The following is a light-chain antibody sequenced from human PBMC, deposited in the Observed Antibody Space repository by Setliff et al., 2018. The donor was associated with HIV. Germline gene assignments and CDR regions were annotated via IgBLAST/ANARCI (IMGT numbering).Light chain of an antibody. Sequence: SYELTQPPSVSVSLGQMARITCSGEAVPKKYAYGYQQKPGQFPVLVIYKDSERPSGIPERFSGSSSGTIVTLTISGVQAEDEADYYCLSADSSGTYYVFGTGTKV. CDR3: LSADSSGTYYV. CDR1: AVPKKY. V-gene: IGLV3-16*01. J-gene: IGLJ1*01. CDR2: KDS.